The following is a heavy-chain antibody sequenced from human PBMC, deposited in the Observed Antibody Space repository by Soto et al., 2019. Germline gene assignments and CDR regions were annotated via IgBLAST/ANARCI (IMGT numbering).Heavy chain of an antibody. V-gene: IGHV4-59*08. CDR1: GGSISSYY. CDR3: ARPREQLVPWYFDL. J-gene: IGHJ2*01. CDR2: IYYSGST. Sequence: PSETLSLTCTVSGGSISSYYWSWIRQPPGKGLEWIGYIYYSGSTNYNPSLKSRVTLSVDTSKNQFSLKLSSVTAADTAVYYCARPREQLVPWYFDLWGRGTLVTVSS. D-gene: IGHD6-6*01.